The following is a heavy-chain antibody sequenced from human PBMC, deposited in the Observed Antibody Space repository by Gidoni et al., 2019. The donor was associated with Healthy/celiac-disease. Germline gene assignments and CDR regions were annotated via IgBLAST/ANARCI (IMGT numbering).Heavy chain of an antibody. V-gene: IGHV4-4*02. CDR2: IYHSGST. J-gene: IGHJ2*01. CDR3: ARITRDLRYFVGRGTWGPFDL. CDR1: GGSIGSSTW. Sequence: QVQLQESGPGRVKPSGTLSLTCAVSGGSIGSSTWWRWVRQPPGKGLEGIGEIYHSGSTNYNPSLKSRVTISVDKSKNQFSLKLSSVTAADTAVYYCARITRDLRYFVGRGTWGPFDLWGRGTLVTVSS. D-gene: IGHD3-9*01.